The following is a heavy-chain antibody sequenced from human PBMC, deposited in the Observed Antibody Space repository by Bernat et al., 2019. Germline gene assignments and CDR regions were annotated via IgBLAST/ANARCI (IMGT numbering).Heavy chain of an antibody. Sequence: QVQLVESGGGVVQPGRSLRLSCAASGFTFSSYGMHWVRQAPGKGLEWVAVIWYDGSNKYYADSVKGRFTISRDNSKNTLYLQMNSLRAEDTAVYYCARVMDIVVGGVFYYYGMDVWGQGTTVTVSS. J-gene: IGHJ6*02. D-gene: IGHD2-2*03. CDR1: GFTFSSYG. CDR3: ARVMDIVVGGVFYYYGMDV. V-gene: IGHV3-33*01. CDR2: IWYDGSNK.